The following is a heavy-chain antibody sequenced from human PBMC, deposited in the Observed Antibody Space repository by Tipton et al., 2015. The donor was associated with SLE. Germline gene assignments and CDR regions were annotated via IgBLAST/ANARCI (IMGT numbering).Heavy chain of an antibody. CDR1: GFTFNNYI. J-gene: IGHJ4*02. D-gene: IGHD1-26*01. Sequence: SLRLSCAASGFTFNNYIMNWVRQAPGKGLEWVSSISTSSSHIYYADSVQGRFTISRDNAKNSLRMTSVTAADTATYYCARSTSAWVDYWGKGTLVTVSS. CDR2: ISTSSSHI. V-gene: IGHV3-21*04. CDR3: ARSTSAWVDY.